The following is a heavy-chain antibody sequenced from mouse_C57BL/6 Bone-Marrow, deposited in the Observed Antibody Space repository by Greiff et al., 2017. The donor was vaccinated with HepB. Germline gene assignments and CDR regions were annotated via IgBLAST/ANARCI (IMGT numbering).Heavy chain of an antibody. J-gene: IGHJ1*03. D-gene: IGHD2-4*01. V-gene: IGHV2-9-1*01. CDR3: AGLIYYDYDDVYWYFDV. CDR2: IWTGGGT. CDR1: GFSLTSYA. Sequence: QVQLKESGPGLVAPSQSLSITCTVSGFSLTSYAISWVRQPPGKGLEWLGVIWTGGGTNYNSALKSRLSISKDNSKSQVFLKMNSLQTDDTARYYCAGLIYYDYDDVYWYFDVWGTGTTVTVSS.